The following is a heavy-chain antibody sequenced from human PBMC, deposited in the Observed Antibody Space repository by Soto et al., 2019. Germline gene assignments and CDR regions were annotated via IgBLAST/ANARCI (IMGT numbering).Heavy chain of an antibody. Sequence: GGARRLSCAASGVTFSNFWMHGGRQGPGKGLDWVSHISPDGSDIVYADSVKGRFIISRDNARNTVYLQMSSLGVEDTAMYYCTILPWEVPSSRVQGTTVRVSA. CDR2: ISPDGSDI. CDR3: TILPWEVPSS. CDR1: GVTFSNFW. J-gene: IGHJ4*02. D-gene: IGHD1-26*01. V-gene: IGHV3-74*01.